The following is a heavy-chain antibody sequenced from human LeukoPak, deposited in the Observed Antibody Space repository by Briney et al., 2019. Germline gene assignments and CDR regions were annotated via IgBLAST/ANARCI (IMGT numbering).Heavy chain of an antibody. V-gene: IGHV3-7*02. CDR3: TRSLDY. CDR1: GFSFSDSW. J-gene: IGHJ4*02. Sequence: PGGSLRLSCAASGFSFSDSWMDWVRQAPGKGLEWVANIKPDGSEIYYVDAVKGRFTISRDNAENSLYLQMNSLRAEDTAVYYCTRSLDYWGQGILVTVSS. CDR2: IKPDGSEI. D-gene: IGHD2-15*01.